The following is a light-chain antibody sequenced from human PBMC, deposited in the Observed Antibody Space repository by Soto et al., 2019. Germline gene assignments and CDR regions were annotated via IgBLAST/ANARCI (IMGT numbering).Light chain of an antibody. V-gene: IGKV3-20*01. Sequence: EIVLTQSPGTLSLSPGERATLSCRASQSVTRTYLAWYQQKPGQAPRLLIYGASSRATGIPDRFSGGGSGTDCTLTINSLQPEDFAVYYCQQYSNSLTFGGGTRVEIK. CDR2: GAS. CDR3: QQYSNSLT. J-gene: IGKJ4*01. CDR1: QSVTRTY.